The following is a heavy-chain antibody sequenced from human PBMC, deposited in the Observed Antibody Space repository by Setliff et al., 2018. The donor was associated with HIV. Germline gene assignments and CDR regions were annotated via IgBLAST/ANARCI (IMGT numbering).Heavy chain of an antibody. V-gene: IGHV4-59*11. CDR1: GGSISGQY. Sequence: LSLTCTVSGGSISGQYWSWFRQPPGKNMEWIASIYSSGTTNYNPSLRSRVIISVDTPRNQFSLRVTSVTAADTALYYCARRSIAVREAQFDPWGQGTQVTVSS. CDR3: ARRSIAVREAQFDP. D-gene: IGHD6-6*01. J-gene: IGHJ5*02. CDR2: IYSSGTT.